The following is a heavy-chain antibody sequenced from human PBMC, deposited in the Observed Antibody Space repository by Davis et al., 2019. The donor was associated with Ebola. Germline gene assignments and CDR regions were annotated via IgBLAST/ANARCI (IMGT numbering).Heavy chain of an antibody. Sequence: PSETLSLTCTVSGGSISSGGYYWSWIRQHPGKGLEWIGYIYYSGSTYYNPSLKSRVTISVDTSKNQFSLKLSSVTAADTAVYYCARGARSYGGQCYFDYWGQGTLVTVSS. J-gene: IGHJ4*02. CDR2: IYYSGST. CDR1: GGSISSGGYY. CDR3: ARGARSYGGQCYFDY. V-gene: IGHV4-31*03. D-gene: IGHD4-23*01.